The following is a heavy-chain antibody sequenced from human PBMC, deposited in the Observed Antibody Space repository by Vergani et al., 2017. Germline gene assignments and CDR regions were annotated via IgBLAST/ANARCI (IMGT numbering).Heavy chain of an antibody. CDR1: GYSFTSYW. D-gene: IGHD2-2*02. CDR3: AREGGRXCSSTSCYTGSYWYFDL. Sequence: EVQLVQSGAEVKKPGESLRISCKGSGYSFTSYWISWVRQMPGKGLEWMGRIDPSDSYTNYSPSFQGHVTISADKSISTAYLQWSSLKASDTAMYYCAREGGRXCSSTSCYTGSYWYFDLWGRGTLVTVSS. CDR2: IDPSDSYT. V-gene: IGHV5-10-1*03. J-gene: IGHJ2*01.